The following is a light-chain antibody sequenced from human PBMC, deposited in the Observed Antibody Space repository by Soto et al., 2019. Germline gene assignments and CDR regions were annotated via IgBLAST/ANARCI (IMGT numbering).Light chain of an antibody. V-gene: IGKV3-11*01. Sequence: IVLTQSPATLSLSPGERATLSCRASQQIGNYLYWYQQKPGQAPRLLISDSSNRATGIPPRFSGSGSGTDVTLTISTLEPEDIAVYYCQQRTSRPPFTFGQGTKLEI. CDR2: DSS. J-gene: IGKJ2*01. CDR3: QQRTSRPPFT. CDR1: QQIGNY.